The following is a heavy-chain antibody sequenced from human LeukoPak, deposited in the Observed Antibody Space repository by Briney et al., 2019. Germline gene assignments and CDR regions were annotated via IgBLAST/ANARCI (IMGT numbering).Heavy chain of an antibody. CDR3: ARDGHYYDSSGFLY. CDR2: IYYSGST. D-gene: IGHD3-22*01. CDR1: GGSISSGYYY. V-gene: IGHV4-30-4*01. Sequence: SQTLSLTCTVSGGSISSGYYYWSWIRQPPGKGLEWIGYIYYSGSTYYNPSLKSRVTISVDTSKNQFSLKLSSVTAADTAVYYCARDGHYYDSSGFLYWGQGTLVTVSS. J-gene: IGHJ4*02.